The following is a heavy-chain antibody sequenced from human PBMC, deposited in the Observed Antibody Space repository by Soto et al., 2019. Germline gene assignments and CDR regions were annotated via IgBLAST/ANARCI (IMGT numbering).Heavy chain of an antibody. Sequence: QSGGSLRLSCAASGFTFSSYAMSWVRQAPGKGLEWVSAISGSGGSTYYADSVKGRFTISRDNSKNTLYLQMNSLRAEDTAVYYCAKDPYRYFWFDPWGQGTLVTVSS. J-gene: IGHJ5*02. D-gene: IGHD3-16*02. V-gene: IGHV3-23*01. CDR3: AKDPYRYFWFDP. CDR1: GFTFSSYA. CDR2: ISGSGGST.